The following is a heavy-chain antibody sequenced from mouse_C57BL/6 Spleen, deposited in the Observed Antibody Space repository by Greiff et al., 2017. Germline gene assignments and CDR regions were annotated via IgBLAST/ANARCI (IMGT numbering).Heavy chain of an antibody. D-gene: IGHD1-1*01. CDR2: ISYDGGN. CDR3: ASDEDLLLRNFDV. V-gene: IGHV3-6*01. CDR1: GYSITSGYY. J-gene: IGHJ1*03. Sequence: EVHLVESGPGLVKPSQSLSLTCSVTGYSITSGYYWNWIRQFPGNKLEWMGYISYDGGNNYNPSLKNRISITRDTSKNQFFLKLNSVTTEDTATYYCASDEDLLLRNFDVWGTGTTVTVSA.